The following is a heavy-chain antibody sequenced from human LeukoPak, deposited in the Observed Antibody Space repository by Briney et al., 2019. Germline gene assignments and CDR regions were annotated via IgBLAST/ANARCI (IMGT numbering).Heavy chain of an antibody. D-gene: IGHD1-1*01. CDR3: TSELEPPPSYYYYYGMDV. V-gene: IGHV3-73*01. Sequence: GGSLRLSCAASGFTFSNTWMSWVRQAPGKGLEWVGRIRSKANSYATAYAASVKGRFTISRDDSKNTAYLQMNSLKTEDTAVYYCTSELEPPPSYYYYYGMDVWGQGTTVTVSS. CDR1: GFTFSNTW. CDR2: IRSKANSYAT. J-gene: IGHJ6*02.